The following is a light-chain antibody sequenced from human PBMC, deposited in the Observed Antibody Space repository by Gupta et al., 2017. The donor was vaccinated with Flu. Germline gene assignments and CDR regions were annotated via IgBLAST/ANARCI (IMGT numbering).Light chain of an antibody. J-gene: IGLJ2*01. V-gene: IGLV2-14*01. CDR1: SSDVCGYNY. Sequence: QSALTQPASVSGSPGQSITISCTGTSSDVCGYNYVSWYQQHPGKAPKLMIYEVSNRPSGVSNRFSGSKSGNTASLTISGLQAEDEADYYCSSYTSSNTVFGGGTKLTVL. CDR2: EVS. CDR3: SSYTSSNTV.